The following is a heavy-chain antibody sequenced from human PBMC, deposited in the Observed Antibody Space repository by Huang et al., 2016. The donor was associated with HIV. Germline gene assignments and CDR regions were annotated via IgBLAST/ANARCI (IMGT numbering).Heavy chain of an antibody. V-gene: IGHV3-30-3*01. CDR3: TRGCRLSDRCSGWCLAHLDY. D-gene: IGHD6-19*01. CDR1: GFTFSSHA. J-gene: IGHJ4*02. Sequence: QVHLVESGGGVVQPGRSLRLSCAASGFTFSSHALHWVRQTPGKGMEWVAVKSNAGSNKYYADSVKCRFTISRDNSKNTLYLEMNNLRVEDTATYYCTRGCRLSDRCSGWCLAHLDYWGQGTLVTVSS. CDR2: KSNAGSNK.